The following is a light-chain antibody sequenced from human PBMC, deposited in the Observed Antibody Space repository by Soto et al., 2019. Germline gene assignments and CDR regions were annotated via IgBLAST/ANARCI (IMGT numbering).Light chain of an antibody. CDR1: SSDVGGYNY. Sequence: QSVLTQPASVSGSPGQSITISCTGTSSDVGGYNYVSWYQQHPGKAPKLMIYEVSKRPPGVPDRFSGSKSGNTASLTVSGLQADDEADYYCSSYAGSDNFVFGTGTKLTVL. J-gene: IGLJ1*01. CDR3: SSYAGSDNFV. V-gene: IGLV2-8*01. CDR2: EVS.